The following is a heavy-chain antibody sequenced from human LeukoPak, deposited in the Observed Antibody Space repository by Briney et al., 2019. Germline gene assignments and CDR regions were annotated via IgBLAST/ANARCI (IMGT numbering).Heavy chain of an antibody. D-gene: IGHD2-15*01. CDR3: ARGGGSRASREEY. CDR2: ISGSGDST. CDR1: GFTFSTYA. Sequence: GGSLRLSCAASGFTFSTYAVNWVRQAPGKGLEWVSTISGSGDSTYYADSVKGRFTISRDNSKNTLYLQMNSLRAEDTAVYYCARGGGSRASREEYWGQGTLVTVSS. V-gene: IGHV3-23*01. J-gene: IGHJ4*02.